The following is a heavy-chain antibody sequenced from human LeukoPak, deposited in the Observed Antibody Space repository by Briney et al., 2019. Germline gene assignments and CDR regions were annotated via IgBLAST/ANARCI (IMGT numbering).Heavy chain of an antibody. V-gene: IGHV3-23*01. CDR1: GFTFSNYA. Sequence: GGSLRLSCAASGFTFSNYAMSWVRQPPGKGLEWVSGISGSGGSTYYADSVKGRFTISRDNSKKTLYLQMNSLRAEDTALYYCAKTYGSARPAWDMGSWGQGTLVTVSS. CDR2: ISGSGGST. J-gene: IGHJ5*02. D-gene: IGHD6-6*01. CDR3: AKTYGSARPAWDMGS.